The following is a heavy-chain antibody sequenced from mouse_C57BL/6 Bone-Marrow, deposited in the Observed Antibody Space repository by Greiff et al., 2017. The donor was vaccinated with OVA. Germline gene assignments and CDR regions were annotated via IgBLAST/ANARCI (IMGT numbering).Heavy chain of an antibody. V-gene: IGHV7-3*01. CDR3: AGGNYGTGDYYAMDY. CDR1: GFTFTDYY. CDR2: IRNKANGYTT. Sequence: LVESGGGLVQPGGSLSLSCAASGFTFTDYYMSWVRQPPGKALEWLGFIRNKANGYTTEYSASVKGRFTISRDNSQSILYLQMNALRAEDSATYYGAGGNYGTGDYYAMDYWGQGTSVTVSS. D-gene: IGHD2-1*01. J-gene: IGHJ4*01.